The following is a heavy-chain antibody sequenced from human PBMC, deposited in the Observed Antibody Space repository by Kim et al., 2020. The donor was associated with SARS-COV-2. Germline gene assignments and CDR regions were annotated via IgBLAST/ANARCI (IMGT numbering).Heavy chain of an antibody. Sequence: ASVKVSCKASGYTFTSYAMHWVRQAPGQRLEWMGWINAGNGNTKYSQKFQGRVTITRNTSASTAYMELSSLRSEDTAVYYCARDAGYCSSTSCYEADAFDIWGQGTMVTVSS. J-gene: IGHJ3*02. V-gene: IGHV1-3*01. CDR2: INAGNGNT. CDR1: GYTFTSYA. D-gene: IGHD2-2*01. CDR3: ARDAGYCSSTSCYEADAFDI.